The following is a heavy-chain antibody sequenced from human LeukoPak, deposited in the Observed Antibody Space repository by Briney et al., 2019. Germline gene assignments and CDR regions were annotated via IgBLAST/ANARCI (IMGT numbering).Heavy chain of an antibody. CDR3: ARDLEMATPHFDY. CDR2: ISYDGDNK. V-gene: IGHV3-30-3*01. Sequence: PGGSLRLSCAASGFTFSNYAMHWVRQAPGKGLEWVAVISYDGDNKYYTDSVKARFTISRDNSKNTLYLQMNSLRAEDTAVYYCARDLEMATPHFDYWGQGTLVTVSS. D-gene: IGHD5-24*01. CDR1: GFTFSNYA. J-gene: IGHJ4*02.